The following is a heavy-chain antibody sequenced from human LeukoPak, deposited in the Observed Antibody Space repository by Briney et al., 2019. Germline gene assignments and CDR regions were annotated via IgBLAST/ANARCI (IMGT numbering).Heavy chain of an antibody. CDR3: TAQVKYGDYVDY. CDR2: IKSKTDGGTT. D-gene: IGHD4-17*01. Sequence: TGGSVRLSCAASGFTFSNAWMSWVRQAPGKWLEWVGRIKSKTDGGTTDYAAPVKGRFTISRDDSKNTLYLQMNSLKTEDTAVYYCTAQVKYGDYVDYWVQGTMVTVSS. CDR1: GFTFSNAW. V-gene: IGHV3-15*01. J-gene: IGHJ4*02.